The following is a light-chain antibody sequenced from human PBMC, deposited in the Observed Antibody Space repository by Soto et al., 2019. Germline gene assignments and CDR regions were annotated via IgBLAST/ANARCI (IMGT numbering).Light chain of an antibody. J-gene: IGKJ5*01. CDR3: QQYNSYSPIT. V-gene: IGKV1-5*01. Sequence: PSTLSASVGYRATITCRASQSISSWLAWYQQKPGKAPKLLIYDASSLESGVPSRFSGSGSGTEFTLTISSLQPDDFATYYCQQYNSYSPITFGQGTRLEIK. CDR1: QSISSW. CDR2: DAS.